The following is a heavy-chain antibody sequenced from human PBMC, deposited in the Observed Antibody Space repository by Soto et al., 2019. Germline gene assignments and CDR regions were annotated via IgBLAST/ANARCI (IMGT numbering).Heavy chain of an antibody. CDR2: IYSGGTT. V-gene: IGHV3-66*01. CDR1: GFTISINY. J-gene: IGHJ4*02. D-gene: IGHD2-21*02. CDR3: ARARRCGGGACYSDS. Sequence: EVQLVESGGGLVQPGGYLRLSCAASGFTISINYMTWVRQAPGKGLEWVSVIYSGGTTYYTDSVKGRFTISRDNSKNTLYLQMNSLRAEDTAVYYCARARRCGGGACYSDSWGQGTLVTVSS.